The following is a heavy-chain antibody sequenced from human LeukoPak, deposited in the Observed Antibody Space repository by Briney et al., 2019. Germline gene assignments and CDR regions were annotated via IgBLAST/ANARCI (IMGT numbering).Heavy chain of an antibody. J-gene: IGHJ4*02. V-gene: IGHV4-59*01. CDR1: GGSISSYY. Sequence: SETLSLTCTVSGGSISSYYWSWLRQPPGKGLEWIGYIYYSGSTNYNPSLKSRVTISVDTSKNQFSLKLSSVTAADTAVYYCARVLYSGSYHFDYWGQGTLVTVSS. CDR2: IYYSGST. D-gene: IGHD1-26*01. CDR3: ARVLYSGSYHFDY.